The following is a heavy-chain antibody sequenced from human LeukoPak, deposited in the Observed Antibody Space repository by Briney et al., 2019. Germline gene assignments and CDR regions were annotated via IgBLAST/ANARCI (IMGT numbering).Heavy chain of an antibody. CDR3: ARGDYCSSTSCYKVAFDM. CDR2: IHYSGST. D-gene: IGHD2-2*02. CDR1: GGSISFYY. Sequence: SETLSLTCTVSGGSISFYYWSWIRQSPGKGLEWIGNIHYSGSTNYSPSLKSRVTISVDTSKNQFSLKLSSVTAADTAVYYCARGDYCSSTSCYKVAFDMWGQGTMVTVSS. J-gene: IGHJ3*02. V-gene: IGHV4-59*01.